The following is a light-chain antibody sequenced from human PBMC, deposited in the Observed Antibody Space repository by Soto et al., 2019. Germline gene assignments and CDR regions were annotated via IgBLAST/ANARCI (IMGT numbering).Light chain of an antibody. CDR2: DVS. V-gene: IGLV2-14*01. CDR3: SSYTSSSTLV. J-gene: IGLJ2*01. Sequence: QSALTQPASVSGSPGQSITISCTGSSSDVGGYDHVSWYQQHPGKAPKIMIYDVSNRPSGVSNRFSGSKSVNTASLTISGLLAEDEADYYCSSYTSSSTLVFGGGTKLTVL. CDR1: SSDVGGYDH.